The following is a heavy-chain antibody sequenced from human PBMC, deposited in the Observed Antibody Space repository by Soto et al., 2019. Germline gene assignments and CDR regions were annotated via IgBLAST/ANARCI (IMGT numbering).Heavy chain of an antibody. D-gene: IGHD4-17*01. J-gene: IGHJ4*02. CDR1: GFIFSAYP. CDR2: IRTNGGST. Sequence: EVQLVESGGGLVQPGGSLRLSCAASGFIFSAYPMHWVRQAPGKGLEYVSAIRTNGGSTYYANSVKGRFTISRDNSKNTLYLQMGSLRAEDMAIYYCARGDDYVAFDYWGQGTVVTVSS. V-gene: IGHV3-64*01. CDR3: ARGDDYVAFDY.